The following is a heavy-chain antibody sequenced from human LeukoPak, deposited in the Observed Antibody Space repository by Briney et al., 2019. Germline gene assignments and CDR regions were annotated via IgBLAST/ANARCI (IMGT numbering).Heavy chain of an antibody. Sequence: PGGSLRLSCAASGFIFSSYSMNWVRQAPGRGLEWISYIGLASGFTSYADSVKGRFTISSDTARNSLYLHMHSLRAEDTAVYYCARDHNWAFDYWGQGALVTVSS. D-gene: IGHD1-20*01. CDR2: IGLASGFT. J-gene: IGHJ4*02. CDR3: ARDHNWAFDY. CDR1: GFIFSSYS. V-gene: IGHV3-21*05.